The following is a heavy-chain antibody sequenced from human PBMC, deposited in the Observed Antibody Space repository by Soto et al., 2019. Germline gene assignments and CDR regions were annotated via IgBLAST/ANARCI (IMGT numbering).Heavy chain of an antibody. J-gene: IGHJ4*02. V-gene: IGHV1-18*04. CDR1: GYPFTSYG. CDR3: ARKTYYDILTGRYYFDY. Sequence: XSVKVACKASGYPFTSYGIIWVRQAPGQGLEWMGWISAYNGNTNYAQKLQGRVTMTTDTSTSTAYMELRSLRSDDTAVYYCARKTYYDILTGRYYFDYWGQGTLVTVSS. CDR2: ISAYNGNT. D-gene: IGHD3-9*01.